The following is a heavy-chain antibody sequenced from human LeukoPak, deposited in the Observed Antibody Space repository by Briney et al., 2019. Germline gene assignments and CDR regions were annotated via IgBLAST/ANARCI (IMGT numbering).Heavy chain of an antibody. CDR3: ARVSEGYCSGGSCYSIDY. V-gene: IGHV4-30-4*01. D-gene: IGHD2-15*01. CDR2: IYYSGST. Sequence: SETLSLTCTVSGGSISSGDYYWSWIRQPPGKGLEWIGYIYYSGSTYYNPSLKSRVTISVDTSKNQFSLKLSSETAADTAVYYCARVSEGYCSGGSCYSIDYWGQGTLVTVSS. J-gene: IGHJ4*02. CDR1: GGSISSGDYY.